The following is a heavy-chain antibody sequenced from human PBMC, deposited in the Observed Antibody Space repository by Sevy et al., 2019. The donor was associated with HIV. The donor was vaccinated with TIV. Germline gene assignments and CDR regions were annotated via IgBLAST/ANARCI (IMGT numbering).Heavy chain of an antibody. D-gene: IGHD3-3*01. CDR3: ARVWWAFWSGYYTGFSDY. V-gene: IGHV3-48*01. CDR2: ISSSSTI. Sequence: GGSLRLSCAASGFTFSSYSMNWVRQAPGKGLEWVSYISSSSTIYYADSVKGRFTISRDNAKNSLYLQMNSLRAVGTAVDYCARVWWAFWSGYYTGFSDYWGQGTLVTVSS. CDR1: GFTFSSYS. J-gene: IGHJ4*02.